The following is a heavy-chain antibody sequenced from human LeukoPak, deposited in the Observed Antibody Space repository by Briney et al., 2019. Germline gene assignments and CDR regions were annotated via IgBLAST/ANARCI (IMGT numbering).Heavy chain of an antibody. V-gene: IGHV4-59*01. D-gene: IGHD3-10*01. CDR2: IHYSGNT. CDR1: GVAISSYY. Sequence: SETLSLTCNVSGVAISSYYWSWIRQPPGKGLEWIGDIHYSGNTNYNPSLKSRVTISVDTSKNQFSLKLSSVTAADTAVYYCARAVGGDGSGSLWGPGTLVTVSS. J-gene: IGHJ4*02. CDR3: ARAVGGDGSGSL.